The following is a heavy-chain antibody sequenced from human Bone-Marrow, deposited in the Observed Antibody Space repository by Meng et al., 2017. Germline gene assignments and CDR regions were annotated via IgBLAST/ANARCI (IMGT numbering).Heavy chain of an antibody. V-gene: IGHV1-69*06. D-gene: IGHD6-13*01. CDR2: IIPIFGTA. CDR1: GGTFSSYA. J-gene: IGHJ2*01. CDR3: ASGRIAAAGTLKYWYFDL. Sequence: SVKVSCKASGGTFSSYAISWVRQAPGQGLEWMGGIIPIFGTANYAQKFQGRVTITADKSTSTAYMELSSLRSEDTAVYYCASGRIAAAGTLKYWYFDLWVRGTLVTSPQ.